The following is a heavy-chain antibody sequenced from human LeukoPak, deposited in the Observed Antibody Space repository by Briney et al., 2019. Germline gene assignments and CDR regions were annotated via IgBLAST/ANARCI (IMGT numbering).Heavy chain of an antibody. CDR3: ARVLAAAGKPNVESPYYYYGMDV. CDR2: IYTSGST. D-gene: IGHD6-13*01. J-gene: IGHJ6*02. V-gene: IGHV4-4*07. CDR1: GGSMSTYY. Sequence: SETLSLTCTVSGGSMSTYYWTWIRQPAGKGLEWIGRIYTSGSTNYNPSLKSRVTMSVDTSKNQFSLKLSSVTAADTAVYYCARVLAAAGKPNVESPYYYYGMDVWGQGTTVTVSS.